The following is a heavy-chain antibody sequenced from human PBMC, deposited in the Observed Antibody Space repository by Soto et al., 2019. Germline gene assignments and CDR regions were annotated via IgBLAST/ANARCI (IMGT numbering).Heavy chain of an antibody. V-gene: IGHV3-15*01. J-gene: IGHJ4*02. CDR3: TTSDNYGGNSVFDY. CDR1: GFTFSNAW. CDR2: IKSKTDGGTT. D-gene: IGHD4-17*01. Sequence: EVQLVESGGGLVQPGGSLRLSCAASGFTFSNAWMSWVRQAPGKGLEWVGRIKSKTDGGTTDYAAPVKGRFTISRDDSKNTLYLQMNSLKPEDTAVYYCTTSDNYGGNSVFDYWGQGTLVTVSS.